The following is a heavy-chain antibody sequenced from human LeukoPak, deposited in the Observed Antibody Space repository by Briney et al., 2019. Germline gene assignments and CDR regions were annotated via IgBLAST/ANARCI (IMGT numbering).Heavy chain of an antibody. CDR1: GFTLSGYG. Sequence: PGGSLRLSCAASGFTLSGYGMHWVRQAPGKGLEWVAVISFDGTNEYYADSVKGRFTISRDNSKNALYLQMNSLRAEDTAVYYCAKGVGYGDYSFDPWGQGTLVTVSS. D-gene: IGHD4-17*01. J-gene: IGHJ5*02. V-gene: IGHV3-30*18. CDR3: AKGVGYGDYSFDP. CDR2: ISFDGTNE.